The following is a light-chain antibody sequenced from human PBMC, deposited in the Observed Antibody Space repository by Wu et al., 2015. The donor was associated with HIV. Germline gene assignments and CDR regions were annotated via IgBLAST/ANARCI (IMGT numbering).Light chain of an antibody. CDR2: SAS. CDR3: QQDNSYSWA. V-gene: IGKV1-27*01. J-gene: IGKJ1*01. CDR1: QTISYY. Sequence: DIQMTQSPSSLSASVGDRVTITCRASQTISYYLAWYQQKPGRVPELLIYSASTLRPGVPSRFSGTGYGTEFTLTISSLQPDDFATYYCQQDNSYSWAFGQGTKVE.